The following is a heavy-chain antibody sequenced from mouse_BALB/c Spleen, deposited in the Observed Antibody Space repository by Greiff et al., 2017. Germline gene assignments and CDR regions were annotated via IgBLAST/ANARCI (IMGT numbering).Heavy chain of an antibody. D-gene: IGHD1-1*01. V-gene: IGHV1S81*02. Sequence: VQRVESGAELVKPGASVKLSCKASGYTFTSYYMYWVKQRPGQGLEWIGEINPSNGGTNFNEKFKSKATLTVDKSSSTAYMQLSSLTSEDSAVYYCTRRDYGPYAMDYWGQGTSVTVSS. CDR2: INPSNGGT. CDR1: GYTFTSYY. CDR3: TRRDYGPYAMDY. J-gene: IGHJ4*01.